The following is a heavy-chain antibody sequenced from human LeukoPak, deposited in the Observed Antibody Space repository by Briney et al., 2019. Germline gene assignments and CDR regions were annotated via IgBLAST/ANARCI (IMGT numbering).Heavy chain of an antibody. CDR1: GGSISSYY. V-gene: IGHV4-59*04. CDR3: ARLICDSSGYYEPGDFDY. Sequence: PSETLSLTCTVSGGSISSYYWSWLRQPPGKGLEWIGSIYYSGSTYYNPSLKSRVTISVDTSKNQFSLKLSSVTAADTAVYYCARLICDSSGYYEPGDFDYWGQGTLVTVSS. J-gene: IGHJ4*02. D-gene: IGHD3-22*01. CDR2: IYYSGST.